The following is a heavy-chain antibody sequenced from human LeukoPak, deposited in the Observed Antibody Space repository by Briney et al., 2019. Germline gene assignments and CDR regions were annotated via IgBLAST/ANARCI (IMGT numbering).Heavy chain of an antibody. CDR1: GSTFSDHY. Sequence: GGSLRLSCAASGSTFSDHYMDWVRQAPGKGLEWVGRTRNKANSYTTEYAASVKGRFTISRDDSKNSLYLQMNSLKTEDTAVYYCASGDYGEYGYWGQGTLVTVSS. J-gene: IGHJ4*02. CDR3: ASGDYGEYGY. D-gene: IGHD4-17*01. CDR2: TRNKANSYTT. V-gene: IGHV3-72*01.